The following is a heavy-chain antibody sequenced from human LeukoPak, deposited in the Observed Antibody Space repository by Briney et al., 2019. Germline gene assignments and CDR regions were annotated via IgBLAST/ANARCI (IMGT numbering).Heavy chain of an antibody. CDR1: GFTFSDYY. CDR2: ISSSGSTI. Sequence: GGSLRLSCAASGFTFSDYYMSWIRQAPGKGLEWVSYISSSGSTIYYADSVKGRFTISRDNAKNSLYLQMNSLRAEDTAVYYCTTDDYGDYGRWGLFDYWGQGTLVTVSS. D-gene: IGHD4-17*01. V-gene: IGHV3-11*01. J-gene: IGHJ4*02. CDR3: TTDDYGDYGRWGLFDY.